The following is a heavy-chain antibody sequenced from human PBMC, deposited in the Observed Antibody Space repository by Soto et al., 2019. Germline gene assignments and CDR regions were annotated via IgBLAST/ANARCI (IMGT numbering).Heavy chain of an antibody. CDR2: IKSKTDGGTT. J-gene: IGHJ6*02. CDR1: GFTFSNAW. Sequence: LRLSCAASGFTFSNAWMSWVRQAPGKGLEWVGRIKSKTDGGTTDYAAPVKGRFTISRDDSKNTLYLQMNSLKTEDTAVYYCTTPLHFDYDILTGYSYGMDVWGQGTTVTVSS. CDR3: TTPLHFDYDILTGYSYGMDV. V-gene: IGHV3-15*01. D-gene: IGHD3-9*01.